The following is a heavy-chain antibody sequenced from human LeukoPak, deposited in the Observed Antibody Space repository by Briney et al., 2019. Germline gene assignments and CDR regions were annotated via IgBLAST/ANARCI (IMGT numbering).Heavy chain of an antibody. D-gene: IGHD2-15*01. CDR3: ARDIVVVVAATLGHAFDI. CDR1: GFIFSSYW. Sequence: GGSLRLSCAASGFIFSSYWMSWVRQAPGKGLEWVANIKQDGSEKYYVDSVKGRFTISRDNAKNSLYLQMNSLRAEDTAVYYCARDIVVVVAATLGHAFDIWGQGTMVTVSS. V-gene: IGHV3-7*01. CDR2: IKQDGSEK. J-gene: IGHJ3*02.